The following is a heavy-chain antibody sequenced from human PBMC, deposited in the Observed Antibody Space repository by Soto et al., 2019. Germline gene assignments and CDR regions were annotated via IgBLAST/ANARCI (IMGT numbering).Heavy chain of an antibody. Sequence: QVQLVESGGGVVQPGTSLRLSCVGSGFTFRSYVIHWVRQAPGKGLEWVALTSYDGSNKDYGDSVKGRFTISRDNSRNTVDLQMDSLRREDTALYYCARGGTTGGLDVWGQATLVSVSS. CDR1: GFTFRSYV. D-gene: IGHD3-16*01. J-gene: IGHJ1*01. CDR2: TSYDGSNK. CDR3: ARGGTTGGLDV. V-gene: IGHV3-33*05.